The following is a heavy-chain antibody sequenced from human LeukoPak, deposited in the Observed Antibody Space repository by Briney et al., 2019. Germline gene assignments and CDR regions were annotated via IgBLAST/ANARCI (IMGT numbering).Heavy chain of an antibody. CDR2: IHYGGST. D-gene: IGHD3-22*01. CDR1: GDSIRSGSHY. CDR3: ARRKDYYDSRGFPAECYYDP. J-gene: IGHJ2*01. V-gene: IGHV4-39*01. Sequence: SETLSVTCNVSGDSIRSGSHYCGWIRQPPGKGLEWIGSIHYGGSTFYSPSLKSRLAISVDTSRNQIFLKLSSVTAADTATYYCARRKDYYDSRGFPAECYYDPWGRGTLVSVTS.